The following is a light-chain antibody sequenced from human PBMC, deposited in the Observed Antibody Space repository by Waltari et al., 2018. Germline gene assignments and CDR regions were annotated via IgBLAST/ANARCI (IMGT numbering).Light chain of an antibody. J-gene: IGKJ2*01. V-gene: IGKV3-11*01. CDR2: DAS. CDR1: QSGSGY. CDR3: QLRARWPPTFT. Sequence: EFVLTQSPANLSLSPGERVTLSCRASQSGSGYLAWYQHKPGQAPRLLIYDASNRATGVPARFSGRDSGADFTLTISSLEPEDFGVYYCQLRARWPPTFTFGQGTKLEI.